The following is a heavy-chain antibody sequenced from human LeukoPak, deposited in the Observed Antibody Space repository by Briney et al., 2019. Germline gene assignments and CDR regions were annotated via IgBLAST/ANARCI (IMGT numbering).Heavy chain of an antibody. J-gene: IGHJ4*02. CDR2: IIPILGIA. V-gene: IGHV1-69*04. D-gene: IGHD6-19*01. Sequence: GASVKVSCKASGGTFSSYAISWVRQAPGQGLEWMGRIIPILGIANYAQKFQGRVTITADKSTSTAYMELSSLRSEDTAVYYCARSQAVAGTGYFDYWGQGTLVTVSS. CDR1: GGTFSSYA. CDR3: ARSQAVAGTGYFDY.